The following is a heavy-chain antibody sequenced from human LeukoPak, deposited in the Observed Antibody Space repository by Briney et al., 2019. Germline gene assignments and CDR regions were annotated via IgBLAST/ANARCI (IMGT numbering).Heavy chain of an antibody. CDR1: GGTFSSYA. V-gene: IGHV1-69*06. CDR2: IIPIFGTA. CDR3: ATDPRGDYFLTFDY. D-gene: IGHD4-17*01. Sequence: ASVKVSCKASGGTFSSYAISWVRQAPGQGLEWMGGIIPIFGTANYAQKFQGRVTITADKSTSTAYMELSSLRSEDTAVHYCATDPRGDYFLTFDYWGQGTLVTVSS. J-gene: IGHJ4*02.